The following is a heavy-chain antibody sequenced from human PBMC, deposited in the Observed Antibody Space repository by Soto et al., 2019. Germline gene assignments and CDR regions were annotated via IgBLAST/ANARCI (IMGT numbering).Heavy chain of an antibody. D-gene: IGHD6-19*01. CDR1: GDSINSYY. CDR3: ARDGAAVAVPYGMDV. Sequence: PSETLSLTCTVSGDSINSYYWSWIRQPPGKGLEWIGYIYHTGSANYNPSLKSRVTLSLDTSKNQFSLRLSSVTAADTAVYYCARDGAAVAVPYGMDVWGQGTSVTSP. J-gene: IGHJ6*02. CDR2: IYHTGSA. V-gene: IGHV4-59*01.